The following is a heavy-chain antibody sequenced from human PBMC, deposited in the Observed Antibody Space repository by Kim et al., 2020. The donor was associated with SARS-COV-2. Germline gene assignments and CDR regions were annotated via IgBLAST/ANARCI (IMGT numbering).Heavy chain of an antibody. D-gene: IGHD5-12*01. CDR2: IYYSGST. V-gene: IGHV4-31*03. Sequence: SETLSLTCTVSGGSISSGGYYWSWLRQHPGKGLEGIGYIYYSGSTYYNPSLKSRVTISVDTSKNQFSLKLSSVTAADTAVYYCAREGVDYYFDYWGQGTLVTVSS. CDR1: GGSISSGGYY. J-gene: IGHJ4*02. CDR3: AREGVDYYFDY.